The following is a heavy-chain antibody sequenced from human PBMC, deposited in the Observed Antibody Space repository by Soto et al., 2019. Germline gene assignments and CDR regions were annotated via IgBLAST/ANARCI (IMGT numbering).Heavy chain of an antibody. V-gene: IGHV4-4*02. Sequence: QVQLQESGPGLVKPSGTLSLTCAVSGGSMSSTDWWSWVRQPPGKGLEWIGEIYHGGSTNYNPSLKSRVTISVDRSKNQFSLKQTSVTAADTAVYYCASSKSGGSYYFDYWGQGTLVTVSS. CDR1: GGSMSSTDW. J-gene: IGHJ4*02. CDR3: ASSKSGGSYYFDY. D-gene: IGHD1-26*01. CDR2: IYHGGST.